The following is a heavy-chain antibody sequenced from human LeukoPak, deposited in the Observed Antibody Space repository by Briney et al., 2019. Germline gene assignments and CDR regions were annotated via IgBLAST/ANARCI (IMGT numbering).Heavy chain of an antibody. V-gene: IGHV1-2*02. D-gene: IGHD3-3*01. CDR3: ASALGIFGVVSKFDY. CDR1: GYTFTDYY. J-gene: IGHJ4*02. Sequence: ASVKVSCKASGYTFTDYYMHWVRQAPGQGLEWMGWINPNSGGTNYAQKFQGRVTMTRDTSIRTAYMELSRLRSDDTAVYYCASALGIFGVVSKFDYWGQGTLVTVSS. CDR2: INPNSGGT.